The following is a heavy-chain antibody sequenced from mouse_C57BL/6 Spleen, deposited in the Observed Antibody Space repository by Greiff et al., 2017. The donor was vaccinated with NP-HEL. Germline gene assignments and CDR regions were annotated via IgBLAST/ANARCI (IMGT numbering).Heavy chain of an antibody. CDR3: ARWGDYDWFAY. CDR1: GYAFSSSW. J-gene: IGHJ3*01. V-gene: IGHV1-82*01. D-gene: IGHD2-4*01. CDR2: IYPGDGDT. Sequence: VQLQQSGPELVKPGASVKISCKASGYAFSSSWMNWVKQRPGKGLEWIGRIYPGDGDTNYNGKFKGKATLTADKSSSTAYMQLSSLTSEDSAVYFGARWGDYDWFAYWGQGTLVTVSA.